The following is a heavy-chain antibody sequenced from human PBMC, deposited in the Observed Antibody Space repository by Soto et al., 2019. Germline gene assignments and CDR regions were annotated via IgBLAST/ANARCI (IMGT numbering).Heavy chain of an antibody. D-gene: IGHD2-21*02. CDR1: GFTFSSYG. J-gene: IGHJ4*02. CDR3: AKDQAYCGGDCYPLDY. Sequence: SLRLSCAASGFTFSSYGMHWVRQAPGKGLEWVAVISYDGSNKYYADSVKGRFTISRDNSKNTLYLQMNSLRAEDTAVYYCAKDQAYCGGDCYPLDYWGQGTLVTVS. CDR2: ISYDGSNK. V-gene: IGHV3-30*18.